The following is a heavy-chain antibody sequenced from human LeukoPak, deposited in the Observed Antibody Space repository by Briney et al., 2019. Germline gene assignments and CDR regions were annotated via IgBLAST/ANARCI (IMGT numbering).Heavy chain of an antibody. D-gene: IGHD6-13*01. V-gene: IGHV4-4*07. CDR3: ARGRGVSGGLWRQQLDEYFQH. CDR1: GGSISSYY. J-gene: IGHJ1*01. CDR2: IYSSGRT. Sequence: PLETLSLTCTVSGGSISSYYWSWIRQPAGKGLEWIVRIYSSGRTNYNPSLKSRLTMSVDTSKNQFSLTMSSVTAADTAVYYCARGRGVSGGLWRQQLDEYFQHWGQGTLVTVSS.